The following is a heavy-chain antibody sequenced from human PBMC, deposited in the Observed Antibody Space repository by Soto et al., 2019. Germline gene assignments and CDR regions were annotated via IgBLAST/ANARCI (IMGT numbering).Heavy chain of an antibody. CDR1: GGSISGNNW. Sequence: PSETLTLTCAVSGGSISGNNWRGWVRQPPEEGLEGIGEMYHAGDTNYNPSLKSRVTISVDRSKNQFSLKLNSVTAADTAVYYCARQRAPDCRQSSCYTWSFDYWGQGTLVTVSS. J-gene: IGHJ4*02. CDR3: ARQRAPDCRQSSCYTWSFDY. D-gene: IGHD2-15*01. V-gene: IGHV4-4*02. CDR2: MYHAGDT.